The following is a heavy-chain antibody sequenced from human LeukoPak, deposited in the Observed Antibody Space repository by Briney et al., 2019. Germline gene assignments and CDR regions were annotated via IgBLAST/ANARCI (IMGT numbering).Heavy chain of an antibody. Sequence: SETLSLTCTVSGGSISSSSYYWGWIRQPPGKGLEWIGSIYYSGSTYYNPSLKSRVTISVDTSKNQFSLKLSSVTAADTAVYYCARDLVSFYYDSSGYGYWGQGTLVTVSS. J-gene: IGHJ4*02. CDR1: GGSISSSSYY. V-gene: IGHV4-39*07. CDR2: IYYSGST. CDR3: ARDLVSFYYDSSGYGY. D-gene: IGHD3-22*01.